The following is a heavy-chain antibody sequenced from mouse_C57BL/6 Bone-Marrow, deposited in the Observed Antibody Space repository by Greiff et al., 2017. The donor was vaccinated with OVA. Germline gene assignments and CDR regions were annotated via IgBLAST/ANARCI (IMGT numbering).Heavy chain of an antibody. V-gene: IGHV5-4*03. D-gene: IGHD1-1*01. J-gene: IGHJ2*01. CDR1: GFTFSSYA. CDR3: ARWGTTVVAKDYFDY. CDR2: ISDGGSYT. Sequence: EVMLVESGGGLVKPGGSLKLSCAASGFTFSSYAMSWVRQTPEKRLEWVATISDGGSYTYYPDNVKGRFTISRDNAKNNLYLQMSHLKSEDTATYYCARWGTTVVAKDYFDYWGQGTTLTVSS.